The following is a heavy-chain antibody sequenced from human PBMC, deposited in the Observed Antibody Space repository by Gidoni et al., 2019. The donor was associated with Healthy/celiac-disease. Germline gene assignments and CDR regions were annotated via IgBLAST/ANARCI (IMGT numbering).Heavy chain of an antibody. D-gene: IGHD3-22*01. J-gene: IGHJ4*02. CDR1: GFTFSSFG. CDR2: IWYDGSNK. Sequence: QVQLVESGGGVVQPGRSLRLSCAASGFTFSSFGMHWVRQAPSRGLEWVAVIWYDGSNKYYADSVKGRFTISRDNSKNTLYLQMNSQRAEDTAVYYCARGHHYYDTSLPDYWGQGTLVTVSP. CDR3: ARGHHYYDTSLPDY. V-gene: IGHV3-33*01.